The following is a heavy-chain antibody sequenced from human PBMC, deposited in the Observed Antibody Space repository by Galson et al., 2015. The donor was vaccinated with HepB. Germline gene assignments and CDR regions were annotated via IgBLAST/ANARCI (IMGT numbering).Heavy chain of an antibody. CDR2: MKYDGSER. Sequence: SLRLSCAASGFTLTSYWMNWVRQAPGKGLEWVANMKYDGSERNYVDSVKGRFTISRDNAENSLYLQMNSLRAEDAAVYYCARGDSPFVGTGTLFDYWGQGTLVTVSS. CDR3: ARGDSPFVGTGTLFDY. D-gene: IGHD3/OR15-3a*01. V-gene: IGHV3-7*01. CDR1: GFTLTSYW. J-gene: IGHJ4*02.